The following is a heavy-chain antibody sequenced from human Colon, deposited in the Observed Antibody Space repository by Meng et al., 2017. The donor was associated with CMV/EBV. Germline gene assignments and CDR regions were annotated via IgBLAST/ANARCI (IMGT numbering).Heavy chain of an antibody. CDR2: IYYSGST. V-gene: IGHV4-39*07. Sequence: QESGPGLWIPSDTLSPTCTVSGGSISSSMYYWGWIRQFPRKGLEWIGSIYYSGSTFYNPSLKSRVTVSIDTSRNQFSLKLNSVTAADTAVYYCVRDHTYDRKIYWGQGSLVTVSS. D-gene: IGHD2-8*01. J-gene: IGHJ4*02. CDR1: GGSISSSMYY. CDR3: VRDHTYDRKIY.